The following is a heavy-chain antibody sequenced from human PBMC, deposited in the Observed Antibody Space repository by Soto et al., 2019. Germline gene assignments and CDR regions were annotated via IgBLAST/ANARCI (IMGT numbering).Heavy chain of an antibody. CDR1: GYTLTELS. D-gene: IGHD2-2*01. CDR2: ISAYNGNT. J-gene: IGHJ4*02. Sequence: GASVKVSCKVSGYTLTELSMHWVRQAPGQGLEWMGWISAYNGNTNYAQKLQGRVTMTTDTSTSTAYMELRSLRSDDTAVYYCARVGNIVVVPAAPPDYWGQGTLVTVSS. CDR3: ARVGNIVVVPAAPPDY. V-gene: IGHV1-18*01.